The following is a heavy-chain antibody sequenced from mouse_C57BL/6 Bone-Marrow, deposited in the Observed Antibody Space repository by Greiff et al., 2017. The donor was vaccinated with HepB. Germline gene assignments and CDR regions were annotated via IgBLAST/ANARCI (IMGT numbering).Heavy chain of an antibody. CDR1: GYTFTDYN. Sequence: EVQLQQSGPELVKPGASVKIPCKASGYTFTDYNMDWVKQSNGKSLEWIGDINPNNGGTIYNQKFKGKATLTVDKSSSTAYMELRSLTSEDTAVYYCARRVYYYCSSYRQYYYAMEDGGKGTTVTVAS. J-gene: IGHJ4*01. CDR3: ARRVYYYCSSYRQYYYAMED. V-gene: IGHV1-18*01. D-gene: IGHD1-1*01. CDR2: INPNNGGT.